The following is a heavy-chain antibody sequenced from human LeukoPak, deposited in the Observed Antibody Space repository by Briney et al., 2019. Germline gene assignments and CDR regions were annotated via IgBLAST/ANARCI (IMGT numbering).Heavy chain of an antibody. CDR2: INPDGSIK. CDR1: GFTFGHHF. D-gene: IGHD3-16*01. V-gene: IGHV3-7*01. CDR3: ARAVDVADY. J-gene: IGHJ4*02. Sequence: GGSLRLSCVASGFTFGHHFMSWVRQAPGGGLEWVANINPDGSIKFHADSVKGRFTISRDNARNSVYLQMNSLRGEDTAVYYCARAVDVADYWGQATLVAVSS.